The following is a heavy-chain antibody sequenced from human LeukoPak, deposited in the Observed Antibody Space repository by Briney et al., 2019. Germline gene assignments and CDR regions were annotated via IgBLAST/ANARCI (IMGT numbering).Heavy chain of an antibody. V-gene: IGHV4-4*07. CDR3: ARDSTTRAFDI. Sequence: AETLSLTCTVSGGSISSYYWSWIRQPAGKGLEWIGLIYTSGSTNYNPSLKSRVTMSVDTSKNQFSLKLSPVTAADTAVYYCARDSTTRAFDIWGQGTMVTVSS. CDR1: GGSISSYY. J-gene: IGHJ3*02. D-gene: IGHD4-17*01. CDR2: IYTSGST.